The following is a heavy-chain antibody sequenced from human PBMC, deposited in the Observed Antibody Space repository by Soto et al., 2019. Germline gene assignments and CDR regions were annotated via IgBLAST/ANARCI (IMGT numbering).Heavy chain of an antibody. CDR1: GYTFTSYG. J-gene: IGHJ6*02. CDR2: ISAKKGNT. D-gene: IGHD2-15*01. Sequence: QGQLVQSGAEVKKPGASVKVSCKASGYTFTSYGISWVRQAPGQGLEWMGWISAKKGNTKYAQKFQGRVTMTIDTSTSTAYMELRSLRSDDTAVYYCAREILSPDFYFHGMDVWGQGTTVTVSS. CDR3: AREILSPDFYFHGMDV. V-gene: IGHV1-18*04.